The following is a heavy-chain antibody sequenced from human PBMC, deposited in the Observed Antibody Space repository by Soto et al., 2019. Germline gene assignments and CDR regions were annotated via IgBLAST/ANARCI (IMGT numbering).Heavy chain of an antibody. CDR3: ARNPRIVATKMDY. D-gene: IGHD5-12*01. J-gene: IGHJ4*02. Sequence: GGSLRLSCAASGFTFSSYWMSWVRQAPGKGLEWVANIKQDGSEKYYVDSVKGRFTISRDNAKNSLYLQMNSLRAEDTAVYYCARNPRIVATKMDYWGQGTLVTVSS. CDR2: IKQDGSEK. CDR1: GFTFSSYW. V-gene: IGHV3-7*01.